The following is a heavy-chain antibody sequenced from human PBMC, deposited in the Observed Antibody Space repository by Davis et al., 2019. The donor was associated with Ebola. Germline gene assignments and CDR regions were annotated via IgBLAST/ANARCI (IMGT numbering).Heavy chain of an antibody. CDR3: ADDLGYCTDGSCNYYHYGKNV. CDR1: GFTLSSYA. CDR2: IRYDGSNS. V-gene: IGHV3-30*02. Sequence: GESLKISCAAPGFTLSSYAMHWVRQAPGKGLEWVAFIRYDGSNSYYADSVKGRFTISRDISKSTLYLQMNSLRFEDTAVYYCADDLGYCTDGSCNYYHYGKNVWGQGTTVTVSS. J-gene: IGHJ6*02. D-gene: IGHD2-15*01.